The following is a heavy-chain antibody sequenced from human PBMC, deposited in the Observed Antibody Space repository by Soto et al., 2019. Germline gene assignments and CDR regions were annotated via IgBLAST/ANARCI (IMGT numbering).Heavy chain of an antibody. CDR2: VMPIFGTA. CDR3: ARASHSIRVPGSSYYGMDV. V-gene: IGHV1-69*13. J-gene: IGHJ6*04. D-gene: IGHD2-15*01. Sequence: AVKVSCKASGGTFSSYAISWVRQAPGQGLEWMGGVMPIFGTAYNARKIQGIATITADEYTTTADMELSSLLPEETAVYYCARASHSIRVPGSSYYGMDVWRKGTTVTVSS. CDR1: GGTFSSYA.